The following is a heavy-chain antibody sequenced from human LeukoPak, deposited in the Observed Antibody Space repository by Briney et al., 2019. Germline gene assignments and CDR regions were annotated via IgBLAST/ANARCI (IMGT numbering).Heavy chain of an antibody. V-gene: IGHV4-59*12. D-gene: IGHD6-13*01. J-gene: IGHJ4*02. CDR3: ARGFGWVAAAGSFDY. CDR2: IHYTGST. Sequence: SETLSLTCTVSGGSINSYYWSWIRQPPGKGLECIGYIHYTGSTNYNPSLKSRVTISVDTSKNQFSLKLSSVTAADTAVYYCARGFGWVAAAGSFDYWGQGTLVTVSS. CDR1: GGSINSYY.